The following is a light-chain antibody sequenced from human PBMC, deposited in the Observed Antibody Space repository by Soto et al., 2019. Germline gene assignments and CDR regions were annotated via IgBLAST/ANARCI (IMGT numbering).Light chain of an antibody. Sequence: DIQMTQFPSTLSASVGDRVTITCRASQSISSWLAWYQQTPGKAPKLLIYKASSLESGVPSRFSGSGSGTEFTLTISSLQPDDFATYYCQQYNIYSTFGQGTKLEIK. CDR3: QQYNIYST. CDR1: QSISSW. CDR2: KAS. J-gene: IGKJ2*01. V-gene: IGKV1-5*03.